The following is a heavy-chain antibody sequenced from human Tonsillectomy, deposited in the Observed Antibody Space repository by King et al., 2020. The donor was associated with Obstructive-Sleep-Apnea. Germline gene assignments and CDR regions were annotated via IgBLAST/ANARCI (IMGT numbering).Heavy chain of an antibody. V-gene: IGHV3-64D*06. CDR2: ITPNGGLP. D-gene: IGHD1-26*01. Sequence: VQLVESGGGLVQPGGSLRLSCLASGFTFSSYAMHWVRQAPGKGLEYVSSITPNGGLPYYADSVKGRFTISRDNSKNTLFLQMSSLRAEDTAVFYCVKDLSGKYSFDYWGQGTLVTVSS. CDR3: VKDLSGKYSFDY. CDR1: GFTFSSYA. J-gene: IGHJ4*02.